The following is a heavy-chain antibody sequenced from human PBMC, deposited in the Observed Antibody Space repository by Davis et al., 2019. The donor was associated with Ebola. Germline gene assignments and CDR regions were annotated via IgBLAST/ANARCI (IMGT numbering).Heavy chain of an antibody. Sequence: GESLKISCAASGYTFRIHAMTWVRQAPGKGLEWVSALSGSGGLSYYADSVKGRFTISRDNSKNTLYLQMDSLTAEDTAVYYCAKDGGSYPYTPLDHWCQGTLVTVSS. D-gene: IGHD3-16*01. CDR2: LSGSGGLS. CDR1: GYTFRIHA. CDR3: AKDGGSYPYTPLDH. J-gene: IGHJ4*02. V-gene: IGHV3-23*01.